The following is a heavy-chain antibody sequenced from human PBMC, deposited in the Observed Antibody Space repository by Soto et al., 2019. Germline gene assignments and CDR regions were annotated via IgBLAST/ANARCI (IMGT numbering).Heavy chain of an antibody. CDR2: IYWDDDK. Sequence: QITLKESGPTLVKPTQTLTLTCTFSGFSLSTSGVGVGWIRQPPGKALEWLAVIYWDDDKRYSPSLKSRLTITKDTSKNQVVLTMTNMDPVDTATYYCAHRRHYCSGGTCYSIWFDPRGQGTLVTVSS. D-gene: IGHD2-15*01. V-gene: IGHV2-5*02. CDR3: AHRRHYCSGGTCYSIWFDP. J-gene: IGHJ5*02. CDR1: GFSLSTSGVG.